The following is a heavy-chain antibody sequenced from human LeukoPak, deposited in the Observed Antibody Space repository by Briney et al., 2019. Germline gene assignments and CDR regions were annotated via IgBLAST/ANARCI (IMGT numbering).Heavy chain of an antibody. CDR3: ARMFEY. CDR2: IYTSGTT. Sequence: PSATLSLTRTLSGGSISSDTYYSTWIRQPAGKGLEWIGHIYTSGTTNYNPSLKSRVTILLHTSKHQCSLNLNSVTAADTAIYYCARMFEYWGQGTLVTVS. CDR1: GGSISSDTYY. V-gene: IGHV4-61*09. J-gene: IGHJ4*02.